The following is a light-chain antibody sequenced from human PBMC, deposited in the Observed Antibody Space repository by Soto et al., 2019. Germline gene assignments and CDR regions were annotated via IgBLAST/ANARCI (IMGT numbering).Light chain of an antibody. Sequence: EIVLTQSPGTLSLSPGERATLSCRASQNVRSNFLAWYQQKPGQAPRLFIYGASSRVTGIPDRFSGSGSGTDFALTISRLEPDDFAVYYCHQYGSSPLTFGGGNKVEIK. J-gene: IGKJ4*01. CDR1: QNVRSNF. CDR2: GAS. V-gene: IGKV3-20*01. CDR3: HQYGSSPLT.